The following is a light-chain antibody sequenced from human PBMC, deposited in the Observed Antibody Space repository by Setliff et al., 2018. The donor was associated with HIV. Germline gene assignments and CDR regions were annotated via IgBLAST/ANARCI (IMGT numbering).Light chain of an antibody. CDR1: SSDVGSYNL. J-gene: IGLJ1*01. CDR2: EGN. V-gene: IGLV2-23*01. Sequence: QSALTQPASVSGSPGQSITISCTGTSSDVGSYNLVSWYQQHPGKAPKLIIYEGNKRSSGVSTRFSGSKSGNTASLTISGFQAEDEADYYCCSFAGSSTSVFGTGTKVTVL. CDR3: CSFAGSSTSV.